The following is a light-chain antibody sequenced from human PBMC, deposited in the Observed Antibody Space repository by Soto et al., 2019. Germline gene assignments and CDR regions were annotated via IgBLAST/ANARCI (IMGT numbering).Light chain of an antibody. CDR3: AAWDDSLNGHVV. J-gene: IGLJ2*01. Sequence: QSVLTQPPSASGTPGQRVTISCSGSSSNIGSNSVNWYQQLPGTAPKVLIYSDNQRPSGVPDRFSASKSGTSASLAISGLQSEDEADYYCAAWDDSLNGHVVFGGGTKLTVL. CDR1: SSNIGSNS. CDR2: SDN. V-gene: IGLV1-44*01.